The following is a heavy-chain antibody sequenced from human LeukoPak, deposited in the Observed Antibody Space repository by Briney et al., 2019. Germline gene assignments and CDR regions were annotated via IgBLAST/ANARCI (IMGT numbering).Heavy chain of an antibody. Sequence: GGSLRLSCAASGFTFSSYGMHWVRQAPGKGLEWVAVIWYDGSNKYYADSVKGRFTISRDNSKNTLYLRMNSPRAEDTAVYYCARGESGWYYYYYGMDVWGQGTTVTVSS. CDR1: GFTFSSYG. J-gene: IGHJ6*02. V-gene: IGHV3-33*01. CDR2: IWYDGSNK. CDR3: ARGESGWYYYYYGMDV. D-gene: IGHD6-19*01.